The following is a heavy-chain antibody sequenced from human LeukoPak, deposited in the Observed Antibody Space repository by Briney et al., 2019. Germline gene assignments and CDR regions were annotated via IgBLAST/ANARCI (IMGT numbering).Heavy chain of an antibody. CDR1: GGSISSGSYY. V-gene: IGHV4-61*02. J-gene: IGHJ4*02. Sequence: SETLSLTCTVSGGSISSGSYYWSWIRQPAGKGLEWIGRIYTSGSTNYNPSLKSRVTISVDTSKNQFSLQLNSVTPEDTAVYYCARTQDIVATLDYWGQGTLVTVSS. CDR3: ARTQDIVATLDY. D-gene: IGHD5-12*01. CDR2: IYTSGST.